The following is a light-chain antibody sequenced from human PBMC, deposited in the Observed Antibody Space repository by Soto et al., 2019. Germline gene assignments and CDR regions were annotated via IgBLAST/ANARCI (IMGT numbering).Light chain of an antibody. V-gene: IGKV3-20*01. CDR3: QQYGSSQYT. CDR1: QSVSSSY. CDR2: GAS. Sequence: EIVLTQSPGTLSLSPGERATLSCRALQSVSSSYLAWYQQKPGQAPRLLIYGASSRATGIPDRFSGSGSGTEFTLTISRLEPEDFSVYYCQQYGSSQYTFGQGAKLEIK. J-gene: IGKJ2*01.